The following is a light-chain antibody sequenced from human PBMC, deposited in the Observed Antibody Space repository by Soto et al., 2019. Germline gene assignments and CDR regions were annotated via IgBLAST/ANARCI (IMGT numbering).Light chain of an antibody. V-gene: IGKV3-11*01. CDR3: QQRSNWSWT. CDR2: DAS. CDR1: QSVSNNY. J-gene: IGKJ1*01. Sequence: EIVLTQSPGTPSLSPGERATLSCRASQSVSNNYLAWYQQKPGQAPRLLIYDASNRATGIPARFSGSGSGTDFTLTISSLEPEDFAVYYCQQRSNWSWTFGQGTKVDI.